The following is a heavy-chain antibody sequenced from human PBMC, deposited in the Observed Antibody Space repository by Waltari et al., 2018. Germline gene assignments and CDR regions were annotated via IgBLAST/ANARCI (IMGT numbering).Heavy chain of an antibody. CDR1: GGSVNNGEFF. CDR2: IYYSGGT. Sequence: QVQLQESGPGLVKPSQTLSLTCSVSGGSVNNGEFFWSWIRQPPGKGLEWIGYIYYSGGTYYNPSLKRRLTMSVDTSKNQFSLNLRSVTAADTAVYYCARREGYNSLDYWGQGILVTVSS. D-gene: IGHD1-1*01. CDR3: ARREGYNSLDY. V-gene: IGHV4-30-4*01. J-gene: IGHJ4*02.